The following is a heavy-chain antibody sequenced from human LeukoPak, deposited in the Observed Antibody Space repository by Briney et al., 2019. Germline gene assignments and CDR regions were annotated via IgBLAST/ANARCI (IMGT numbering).Heavy chain of an antibody. CDR2: INTVTNAI. Sequence: GGSLRLSCATSGFSFSSYTMNWVRQAPGKGLEWVSHINTVTNAIYYADSLKRRFTISRDRAKNTVFLQMNSLTADDTAVYYCARARGGGSYYDFDYWGQGTLVTVPS. CDR1: GFSFSSYT. V-gene: IGHV3-48*01. D-gene: IGHD1-26*01. CDR3: ARARGGGSYYDFDY. J-gene: IGHJ4*02.